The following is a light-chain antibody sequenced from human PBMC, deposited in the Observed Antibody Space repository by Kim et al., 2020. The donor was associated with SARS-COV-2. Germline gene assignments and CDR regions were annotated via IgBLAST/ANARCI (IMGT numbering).Light chain of an antibody. Sequence: ALGQTVRITRQGDSLRSYYASWYQQKPGQAPVLVIYGKNNRPSGIPDRFSGSSSGNTASLTITGAQAEDEADYYCNSRDSSGNSVVFGGGTQLTVL. CDR1: SLRSYY. V-gene: IGLV3-19*01. J-gene: IGLJ2*01. CDR2: GKN. CDR3: NSRDSSGNSVV.